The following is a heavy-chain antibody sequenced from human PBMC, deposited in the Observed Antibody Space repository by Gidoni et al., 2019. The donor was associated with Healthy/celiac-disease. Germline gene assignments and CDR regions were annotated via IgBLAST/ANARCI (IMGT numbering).Heavy chain of an antibody. Sequence: EVQLVASGGVVVQPGGSLRLSCSASGFTFDDYTMHWVRQAPGKGLAWVPLISWDGGSTYYADSVKGRFTISRDNSKNSLYLQMNSLRTEDTALYYCAKEISGHDAFDIWGQGTMVTVSS. V-gene: IGHV3-43*01. CDR2: ISWDGGST. CDR1: GFTFDDYT. J-gene: IGHJ3*02. D-gene: IGHD1-26*01. CDR3: AKEISGHDAFDI.